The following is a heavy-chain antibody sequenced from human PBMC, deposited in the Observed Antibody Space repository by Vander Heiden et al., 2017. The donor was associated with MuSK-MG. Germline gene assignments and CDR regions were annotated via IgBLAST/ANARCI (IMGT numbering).Heavy chain of an antibody. CDR2: IYYSGST. Sequence: QLQLQESGPGLVKPSETLSLTCTVSGGSISSSSYYWGWIRQPPGKGLEWIGSIYYSGSTYYNPSLKSRVTISVDTSKNQFSLKLSSVTAADTAVYYCARLDILTGQYYFDYWGQGTLVTVSS. CDR3: ARLDILTGQYYFDY. CDR1: GGSISSSSYY. V-gene: IGHV4-39*01. J-gene: IGHJ4*02. D-gene: IGHD3-9*01.